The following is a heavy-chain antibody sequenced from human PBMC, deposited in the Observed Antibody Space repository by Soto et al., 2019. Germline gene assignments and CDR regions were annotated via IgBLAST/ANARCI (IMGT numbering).Heavy chain of an antibody. Sequence: SETLSLTCAVYGGSFSGYYWSWIRRPPGKGLEWIGESNHSGSTNYNPSLKSRVTISVDTSKNQFSLKLSSVTAADTAVYYCARGPPPLYYYYYDGMDVWGQGTTVTVSS. V-gene: IGHV4-34*01. CDR2: SNHSGST. CDR1: GGSFSGYY. J-gene: IGHJ6*02. CDR3: ARGPPPLYYYYYDGMDV.